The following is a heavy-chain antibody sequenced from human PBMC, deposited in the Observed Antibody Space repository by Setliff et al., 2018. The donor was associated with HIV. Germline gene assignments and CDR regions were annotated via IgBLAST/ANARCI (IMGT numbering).Heavy chain of an antibody. CDR3: ARAHLTGTTVGLADY. D-gene: IGHD1-7*01. V-gene: IGHV4-34*01. J-gene: IGHJ4*02. CDR1: GGSLGGYY. Sequence: KPSETLSLTCAVYGGSLGGYYWSWIRQPPGKGLEWIGEVNHSGNTNYIPSLKSRVTIALDTSKNQFSLNLSSVTAADTAVYYCARAHLTGTTVGLADYWGQGTLVTVSS. CDR2: VNHSGNT.